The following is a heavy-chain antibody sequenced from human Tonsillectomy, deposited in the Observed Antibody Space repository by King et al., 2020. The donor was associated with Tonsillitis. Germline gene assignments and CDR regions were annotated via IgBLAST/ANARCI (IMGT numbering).Heavy chain of an antibody. CDR1: GGSISSYS. CDR2: FYYSGST. V-gene: IGHV4-59*01. Sequence: VQLQESGPGLVKPSETLSLTCSVSGGSISSYSWSWIRQPPGKGLEWIGYFYYSGSTNYKPSLRSRVTISIDTSKSQFSLKLSSVTAADTAVYYCARGLGNYFDSSGYYPFDYWGQGTLVTVSS. J-gene: IGHJ4*02. CDR3: ARGLGNYFDSSGYYPFDY. D-gene: IGHD3-22*01.